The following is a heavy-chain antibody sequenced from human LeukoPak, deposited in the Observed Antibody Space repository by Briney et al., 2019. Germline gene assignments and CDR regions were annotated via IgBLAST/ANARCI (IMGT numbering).Heavy chain of an antibody. CDR1: GGSISSYY. D-gene: IGHD2-8*01. V-gene: IGHV4-59*01. CDR3: ARQRREYNAKSRLYYYYMDV. J-gene: IGHJ6*03. Sequence: PSETLSLTCTVSGGSISSYYWSWIRQSPGKGLEWIGYIYYSGSTNYSPSLKSRVTVSVDTSKNQFSLRLRSVTAADTAIYYCARQRREYNAKSRLYYYYMDVWGKGTTVTVSS. CDR2: IYYSGST.